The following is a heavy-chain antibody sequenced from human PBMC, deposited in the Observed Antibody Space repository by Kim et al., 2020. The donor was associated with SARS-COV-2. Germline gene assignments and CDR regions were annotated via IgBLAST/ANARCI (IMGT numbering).Heavy chain of an antibody. V-gene: IGHV5-10-1*01. D-gene: IGHD3-22*01. CDR3: ARRDSSGKVDY. J-gene: IGHJ4*02. Sequence: TNYRPAVHGHVTISADKSISTAYLQWSSLKASDTAMYYCARRDSSGKVDYWGQGTLVTVSS. CDR2: T.